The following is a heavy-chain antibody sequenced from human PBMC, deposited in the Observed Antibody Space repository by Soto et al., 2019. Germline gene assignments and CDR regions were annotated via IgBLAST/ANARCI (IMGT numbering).Heavy chain of an antibody. CDR1: GYTFTSYG. Sequence: QVQLVQSGAEVKKPGASVKVSCKASGYTFTSYGISWVRQAPGQGLEWMGWISAYNGNTNYAQKLQGRVTMTTDTXXRTAYMELRSLRAGDTAVYYCARPVGTELPRLVDYWGQGTLVTVSS. CDR3: ARPVGTELPRLVDY. V-gene: IGHV1-18*01. CDR2: ISAYNGNT. J-gene: IGHJ4*02. D-gene: IGHD1-26*01.